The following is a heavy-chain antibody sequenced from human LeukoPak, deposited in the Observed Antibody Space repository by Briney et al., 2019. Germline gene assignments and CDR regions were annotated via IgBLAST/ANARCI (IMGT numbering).Heavy chain of an antibody. CDR3: AKDQLWDVAYYDSSGYFDY. J-gene: IGHJ4*02. CDR2: ISGSGGST. CDR1: GFTFSSYA. V-gene: IGHV3-23*01. Sequence: GGSLRLSCAASGFTFSSYAMSWVRQAPGKGLEWVSAISGSGGSTYYADSVKGRFTISRDNSKNTLYLQMNSLRAEDTAVYYCAKDQLWDVAYYDSSGYFDYWGQGTLVTVSS. D-gene: IGHD3-22*01.